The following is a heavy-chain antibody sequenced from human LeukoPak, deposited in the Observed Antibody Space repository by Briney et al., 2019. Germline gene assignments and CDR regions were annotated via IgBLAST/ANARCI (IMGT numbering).Heavy chain of an antibody. D-gene: IGHD2-21*02. CDR3: ARVRLGGFCGGDCPLDY. J-gene: IGHJ4*02. CDR2: IYHSGST. Sequence: PSQTLSLTCAVSGGSISSGGYSWSWIRQPPGKGLEWIGYIYHSGSTYYNPSLKSRVTISVDTSKNQFSLKLSSVTAADTAVYYCARVRLGGFCGGDCPLDYWGQGTLVTVSS. V-gene: IGHV4-30-2*01. CDR1: GGSISSGGYS.